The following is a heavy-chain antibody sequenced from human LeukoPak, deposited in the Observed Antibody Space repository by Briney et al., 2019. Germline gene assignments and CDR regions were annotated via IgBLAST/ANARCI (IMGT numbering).Heavy chain of an antibody. V-gene: IGHV4-59*01. Sequence: SETLSLTCTVSGGSISSYYWSWIRQPPGKGLEWIGYIYYSGSTNYNPSLKSRVTISVDTSKNQFSLKLSSVTAADTAVYYCARGRLRPPYYYYYMDVWGKGTTVTVSS. J-gene: IGHJ6*03. D-gene: IGHD4-17*01. CDR2: IYYSGST. CDR3: ARGRLRPPYYYYYMDV. CDR1: GGSISSYY.